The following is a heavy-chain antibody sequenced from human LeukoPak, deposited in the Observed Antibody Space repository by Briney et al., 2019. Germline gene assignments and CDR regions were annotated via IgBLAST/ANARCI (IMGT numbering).Heavy chain of an antibody. Sequence: PSETLSPTCSVSDDSITMYYWTWIRQPPGKGLEWIGYVDHTGSTNFNPSLNGRVSISRDTTKNLFSLKLSSVTAADTAVYYCARRGLSVATTMLRRNRSLAFDIWGQGTMVTVSS. D-gene: IGHD5-12*01. CDR3: ARRGLSVATTMLRRNRSLAFDI. J-gene: IGHJ3*02. CDR2: VDHTGST. V-gene: IGHV4-59*12. CDR1: DDSITMYY.